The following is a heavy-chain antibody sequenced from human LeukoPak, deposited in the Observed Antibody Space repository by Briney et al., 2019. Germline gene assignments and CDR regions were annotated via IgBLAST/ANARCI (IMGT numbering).Heavy chain of an antibody. Sequence: ASVRVSCKASGSTFTDFYLHWVRQAPGQGLEWMGWINPNSGDTNYAQKFQARVTMTRDTSINTAYMELSGLKSDDTAVYFCARENPAVPFDYWGQGTLVTSSS. CDR3: ARENPAVPFDY. D-gene: IGHD6-19*01. CDR1: GSTFTDFY. CDR2: INPNSGDT. J-gene: IGHJ4*02. V-gene: IGHV1-2*02.